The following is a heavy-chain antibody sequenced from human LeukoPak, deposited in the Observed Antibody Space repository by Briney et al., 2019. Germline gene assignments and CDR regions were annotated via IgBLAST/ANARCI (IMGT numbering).Heavy chain of an antibody. CDR1: GGSISSSSYY. CDR3: ASLPDIVLMVYAIGTVN. Sequence: PSQTLSLTCTVSGGSISSSSYYWGWIRQPPGKGLEWIGSIYYSGSTYYNPSLKSRVTISVDTSKNQFSLKLSSVTAADTAVYYCASLPDIVLMVYAIGTVNWGQGTLVTVSS. V-gene: IGHV4-39*01. J-gene: IGHJ4*02. D-gene: IGHD2-8*01. CDR2: IYYSGST.